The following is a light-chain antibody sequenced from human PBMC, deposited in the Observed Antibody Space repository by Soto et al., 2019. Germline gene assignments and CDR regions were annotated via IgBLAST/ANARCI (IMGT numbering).Light chain of an antibody. CDR3: KDYGTSIT. Sequence: EIVLTQSPATLSVSPGERATLSCRASQSVSSNLAWYQQKPGQAPRLLIYGASNRATGIPDRFSGSGSGTDFALTFCRLAPEDFAVYYCKDYGTSITFGGGTKVDIK. CDR1: QSVSSN. J-gene: IGKJ4*02. CDR2: GAS. V-gene: IGKV3-20*01.